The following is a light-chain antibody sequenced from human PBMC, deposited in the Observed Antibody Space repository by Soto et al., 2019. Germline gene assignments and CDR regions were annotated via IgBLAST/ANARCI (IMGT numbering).Light chain of an antibody. CDR3: CSYAGGYTYV. V-gene: IGLV2-11*01. CDR2: DVS. J-gene: IGLJ1*01. CDR1: SSDVGNYNF. Sequence: QSVLTQPRSVSGSPGQSVTISCTGTSSDVGNYNFVSWYQQHPGKAPKLMIYDVSERPSGVPDRFSASKSGNTASLTISGLQADDEADYYCCSYAGGYTYVFGPGTKVTVL.